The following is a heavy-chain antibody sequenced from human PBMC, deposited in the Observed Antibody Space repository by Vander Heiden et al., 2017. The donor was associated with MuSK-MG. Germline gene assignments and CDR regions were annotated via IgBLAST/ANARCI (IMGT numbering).Heavy chain of an antibody. CDR2: ISYDGSNK. CDR1: GFTFSSYG. Sequence: QVQLVESGGGVVQPGRSLRLSCAASGFTFSSYGMHWVRQAPGKGLEWVAVISYDGSNKYYADSVKGRFTISRDNSKNTLYLQMNSLRAEDTAGYYCAKDNMGFDPWGQGTLVTVSS. J-gene: IGHJ5*02. CDR3: AKDNMGFDP. V-gene: IGHV3-30*18.